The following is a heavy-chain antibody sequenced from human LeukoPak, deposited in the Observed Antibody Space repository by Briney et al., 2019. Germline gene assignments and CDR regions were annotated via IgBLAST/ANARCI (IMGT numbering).Heavy chain of an antibody. V-gene: IGHV3-21*01. J-gene: IGHJ4*02. CDR2: ISSSSSYI. CDR1: GFTFSSYS. CDR3: ARRVGGTYYYDSSGYYHDY. D-gene: IGHD3-22*01. Sequence: PGGSLRLSCAASGFTFSSYSMNWVRQAPGKGLEWVSSISSSSSYIYYADSVKGRFTISRDNAKNSLYLQMNSLRAEDTAVYYCARRVGGTYYYDSSGYYHDYWGQGTLVTVSS.